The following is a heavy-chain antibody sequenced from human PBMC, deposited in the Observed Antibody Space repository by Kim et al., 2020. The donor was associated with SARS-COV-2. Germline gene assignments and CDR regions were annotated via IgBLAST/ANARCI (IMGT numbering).Heavy chain of an antibody. V-gene: IGHV4-34*01. D-gene: IGHD5-18*01. CDR2: T. CDR3: TRGGYSYAHEY. Sequence: TNYNSSHKIRVTISLDTSKNQFSLSLNFVTAADTAVYYCTRGGYSYAHEYWGQGILVTVSS. J-gene: IGHJ4*02.